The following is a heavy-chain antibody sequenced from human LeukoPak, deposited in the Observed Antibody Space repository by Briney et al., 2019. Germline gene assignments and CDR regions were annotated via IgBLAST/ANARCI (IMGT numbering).Heavy chain of an antibody. V-gene: IGHV4-61*08. CDR3: ARVDRGYCSGGSCHIGYFDY. CDR2: IYYSGST. CDR1: GGSVSSSGYS. J-gene: IGHJ4*02. Sequence: SETLSLTCTVSGGSVSSSGYSWNWIRQPPGKGLEWIGYIYYSGSTNYNPSLKSRVTISVDTSKNQFSLKLSSVTAADTAVYYCARVDRGYCSGGSCHIGYFDYWGQGTLVTVSS. D-gene: IGHD2-15*01.